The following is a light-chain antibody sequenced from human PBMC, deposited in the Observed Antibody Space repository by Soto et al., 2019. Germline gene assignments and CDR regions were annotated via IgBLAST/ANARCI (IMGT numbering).Light chain of an antibody. CDR3: QKYNSPPWT. J-gene: IGKJ1*01. V-gene: IGKV1-27*01. CDR1: QGINTY. Sequence: DIQMTQSPSSLSASVGDRVTITCRASQGINTYLAWYQQKPGKVPKVLIYAASTLQSGVPSRFSGSGSGTHFTLTISSLQPEDVATYYCQKYNSPPWTFGQGTKVEIK. CDR2: AAS.